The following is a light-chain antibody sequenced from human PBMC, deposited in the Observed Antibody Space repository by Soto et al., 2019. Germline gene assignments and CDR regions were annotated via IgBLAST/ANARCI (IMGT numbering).Light chain of an antibody. CDR2: DAS. CDR1: QSVSSN. J-gene: IGKJ5*01. CDR3: QQYNHWRSIS. V-gene: IGKV3-15*01. Sequence: EIVLTQSPGTLSLSPGERATLSCRASQSVSSNKLAWYQQKPGQAPRLLIYDASTRATGIPARFSGSGSGTDFTLTISSLQSEDFAVYYCQQYNHWRSISFGQGTRLEIK.